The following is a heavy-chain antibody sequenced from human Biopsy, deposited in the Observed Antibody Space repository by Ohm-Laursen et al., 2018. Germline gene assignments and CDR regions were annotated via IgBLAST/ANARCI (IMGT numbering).Heavy chain of an antibody. Sequence: LSLTCAATGFTVSSNYMSWVRQAPGKGLEWVSVIYSGGSTYYADSVKGRFTISRDNSKNTLYLQMNSLRAEDTAVYYCARSGWPENDAFDIWGQGTMVAVSS. D-gene: IGHD6-19*01. CDR2: IYSGGST. V-gene: IGHV3-53*01. CDR1: GFTVSSNY. CDR3: ARSGWPENDAFDI. J-gene: IGHJ3*02.